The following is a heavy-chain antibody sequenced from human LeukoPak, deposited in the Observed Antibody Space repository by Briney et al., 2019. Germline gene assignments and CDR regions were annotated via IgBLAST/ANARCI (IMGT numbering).Heavy chain of an antibody. CDR2: ISAYTGNT. CDR3: ARAKWVTMVRGVYYYYYYMDV. J-gene: IGHJ6*03. V-gene: IGHV1-18*01. CDR1: GYTFTSYG. D-gene: IGHD3-10*01. Sequence: ASVKVSCKASGYTFTSYGINWVRQAPGQGLEWMGWISAYTGNTNYAQKFQGRVTMTPDTSTSTAYMELRSLRSDDTAVYYCARAKWVTMVRGVYYYYYYMDVWGKGTTVTISS.